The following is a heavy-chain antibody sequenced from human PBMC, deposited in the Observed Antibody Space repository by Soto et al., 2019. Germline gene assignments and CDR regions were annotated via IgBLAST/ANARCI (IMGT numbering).Heavy chain of an antibody. V-gene: IGHV3-11*01. D-gene: IGHD3-3*01. Sequence: GGSLRLSCAASGLTLSGYYMTWIRQAPGKGLEWISYFSSSGTTISYADSVKGRFTVSRDNAKNSLYLQMNSLRAEDTAVYYCARGRGGRSEDWGQGTLVTVSS. CDR2: FSSSGTTI. CDR3: ARGRGGRSED. J-gene: IGHJ4*02. CDR1: GLTLSGYY.